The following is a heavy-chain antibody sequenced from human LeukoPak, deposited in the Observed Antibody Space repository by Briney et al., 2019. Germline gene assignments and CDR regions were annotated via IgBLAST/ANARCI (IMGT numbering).Heavy chain of an antibody. J-gene: IGHJ4*02. D-gene: IGHD5-24*01. Sequence: SETLSLTCAVYGGSFSGYYWSWIRQPPGKGLDWIGEINHSGSTNYNPSLKSRVTISVDTSKNQFSLKLSSVTAADTAVYYCARGPGGYKAIWYWGQGTLVTASS. V-gene: IGHV4-34*01. CDR2: INHSGST. CDR3: ARGPGGYKAIWY. CDR1: GGSFSGYY.